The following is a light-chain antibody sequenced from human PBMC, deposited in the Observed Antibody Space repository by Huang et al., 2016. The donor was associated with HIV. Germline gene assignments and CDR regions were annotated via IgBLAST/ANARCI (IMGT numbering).Light chain of an antibody. CDR1: QSLLHSNGYNY. CDR2: LSS. V-gene: IGKV2-28*01. CDR3: MQALQTPLT. Sequence: DIVMTPSPLSLPVTPGEPASNSCRSSQSLLHSNGYNYLYWYLQKPGQSPKLLIYLSSNGASGVPDRFSGSGSGTECTLKISRVEAEDVGVYYCMQALQTPLTFGGGTKVEIK. J-gene: IGKJ4*01.